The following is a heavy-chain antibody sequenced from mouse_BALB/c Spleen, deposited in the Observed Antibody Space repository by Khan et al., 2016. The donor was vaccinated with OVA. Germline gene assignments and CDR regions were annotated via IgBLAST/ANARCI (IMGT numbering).Heavy chain of an antibody. CDR3: VNHGSSSAWFSY. D-gene: IGHD1-1*01. J-gene: IGHJ3*01. V-gene: IGHV1-7*01. CDR2: INPSTGYT. CDR1: GYTFTSYW. Sequence: QVQLKQSGAELAKPGASVKMSCKASGYTFTSYWMHWVKQRPGQGLEWIGHINPSTGYTEYNQKFKDKATLTADKSSNTAYMQLSSLTSEDSAVYYCVNHGSSSAWFSYWGQGTLVTVS.